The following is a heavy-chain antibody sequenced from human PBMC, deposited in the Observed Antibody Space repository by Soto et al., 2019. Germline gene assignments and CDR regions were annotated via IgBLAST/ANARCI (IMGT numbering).Heavy chain of an antibody. Sequence: SETLSLTCTVSGGSISSYDWSWIRQPPGKGLEWIGYIYYSGSTNYNPSLKSRVTISVDTSKNQFSLKLSSVTAADTAVYYCARGRLRWSSSQRQVDRFDPWGQGTLVTVSS. CDR3: ARGRLRWSSSQRQVDRFDP. J-gene: IGHJ5*02. D-gene: IGHD6-6*01. V-gene: IGHV4-59*01. CDR1: GGSISSYD. CDR2: IYYSGST.